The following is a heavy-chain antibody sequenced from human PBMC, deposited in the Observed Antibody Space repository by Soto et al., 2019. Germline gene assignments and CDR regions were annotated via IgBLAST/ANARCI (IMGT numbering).Heavy chain of an antibody. D-gene: IGHD3-10*01. CDR1: GGTFNNYA. CDR3: ASVDGTLVRGGRSSPYEMDV. J-gene: IGHJ6*02. Sequence: QVLLVQSGPEVKKPGSSVKVSCKASGGTFNNYAINWVRQAPGKGLEWMGGIIPTFGTGNHAQKFQGRVTITADESTTTAYMDLTSLRSEDTAIYYCASVDGTLVRGGRSSPYEMDVWGPGTTVIVSS. CDR2: IIPTFGTG. V-gene: IGHV1-69*01.